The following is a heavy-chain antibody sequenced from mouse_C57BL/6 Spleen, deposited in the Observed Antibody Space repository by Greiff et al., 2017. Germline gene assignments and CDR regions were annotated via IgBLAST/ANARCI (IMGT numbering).Heavy chain of an antibody. CDR2: IDPEDGDT. D-gene: IGHD2-1*01. Sequence: EVKVEESGAELVKPGASVKLSCTASGFNIKDYYMHWVKQRTEQGLEWIGRIDPEDGDTKYAPKFQGKATITADTSSNTAYLQLSSLTSEDTAVYYCAREVYYGNYVYAMDYWGQGTSVTVAS. CDR1: GFNIKDYY. CDR3: AREVYYGNYVYAMDY. V-gene: IGHV14-2*01. J-gene: IGHJ4*01.